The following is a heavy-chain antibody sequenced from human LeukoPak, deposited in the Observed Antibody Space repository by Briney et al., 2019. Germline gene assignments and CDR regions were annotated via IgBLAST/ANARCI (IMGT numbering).Heavy chain of an antibody. Sequence: PSGTLSLTCTVSGGSISSYYWSWIRQPAGKGLEWIGRIYSSGSTNYNPSFQSRVTMSLDTSKSQFSLKLSSVTAADTAVYYCARVAVTGYNWFDPWGQGTLVTVSS. J-gene: IGHJ5*02. V-gene: IGHV4-4*07. D-gene: IGHD2-21*02. CDR2: IYSSGST. CDR1: GGSISSYY. CDR3: ARVAVTGYNWFDP.